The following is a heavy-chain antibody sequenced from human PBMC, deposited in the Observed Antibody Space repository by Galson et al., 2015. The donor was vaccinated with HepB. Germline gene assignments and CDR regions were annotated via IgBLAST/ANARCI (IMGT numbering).Heavy chain of an antibody. CDR1: GYTFTSYG. Sequence: SVKVSCKASGYTFTSYGISWVRQAPGQGLEWMGWISAYNGNTNYAQKLQGRVTMATGTSTSTAYMELRSLRSDDTAVYYCARDLTYDYVWGSYRRVGYGMDVWGQGTTVTVSS. CDR3: ARDLTYDYVWGSYRRVGYGMDV. V-gene: IGHV1-18*04. CDR2: ISAYNGNT. J-gene: IGHJ6*02. D-gene: IGHD3-16*02.